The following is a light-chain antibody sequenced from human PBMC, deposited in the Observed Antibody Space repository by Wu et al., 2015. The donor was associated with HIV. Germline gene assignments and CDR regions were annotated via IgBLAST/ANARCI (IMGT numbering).Light chain of an antibody. Sequence: DIHLTQSPSTLSASIGDRVTITCRASQSISSWLAWYHQKPGKAPKLLIYQASSLEKGVPPRFSGSGSETDFTLTISCLQPDDFATYYCQQYKTYSPTFGGGPRWRSN. V-gene: IGKV1-5*03. J-gene: IGKJ4*01. CDR1: QSISSW. CDR2: QAS. CDR3: QQYKTYSPT.